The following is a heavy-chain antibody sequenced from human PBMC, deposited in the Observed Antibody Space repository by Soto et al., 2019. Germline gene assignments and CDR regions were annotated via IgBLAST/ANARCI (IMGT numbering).Heavy chain of an antibody. CDR1: GGSFSGYY. D-gene: IGHD2-21*01. CDR2: INHSGST. Sequence: SETLSLTCAVYGGSFSGYYWSWIRQPPGKGLEWIGEINHSGSTNYNPSLKSRVTISVDTSKNQFSLKLSSVTAADTAVYYCAISNLAYCGGDCPQPFDYWGQGTLVTVSS. J-gene: IGHJ4*02. V-gene: IGHV4-34*01. CDR3: AISNLAYCGGDCPQPFDY.